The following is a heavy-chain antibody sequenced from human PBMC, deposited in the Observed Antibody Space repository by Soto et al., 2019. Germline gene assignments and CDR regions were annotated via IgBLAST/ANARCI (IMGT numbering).Heavy chain of an antibody. V-gene: IGHV3-48*04. J-gene: IGHJ4*02. Sequence: PAGSLRICCASSGFTFSSYAMSWVRQAPGKGLECVSYISSSGSTIYYADSVKGRFTISRDNAKNSLYLQMNSLRAEDTAVYYCARFSTPYYYDSSGYRAPFDYWGQGTLVTVSA. D-gene: IGHD3-22*01. CDR3: ARFSTPYYYDSSGYRAPFDY. CDR1: GFTFSSYA. CDR2: ISSSGSTI.